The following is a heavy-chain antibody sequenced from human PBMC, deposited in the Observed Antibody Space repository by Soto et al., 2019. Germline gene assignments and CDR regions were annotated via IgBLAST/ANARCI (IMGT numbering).Heavy chain of an antibody. CDR2: ISSGGTYI. CDR3: ARDPSDLWEPDQDFQN. J-gene: IGHJ1*01. V-gene: IGHV3-21*04. CDR1: GFTFSDYS. D-gene: IGHD1-26*01. Sequence: EVQLVESGGGLVKPGGSLRLSWAASGFTFSDYSMNWVRQAPGKGLEWVSSISSGGTYIYYADSVKGRFTISRDNAKNSLYLQMTSLRADDTAVYYCARDPSDLWEPDQDFQNWGQGTLVTVS.